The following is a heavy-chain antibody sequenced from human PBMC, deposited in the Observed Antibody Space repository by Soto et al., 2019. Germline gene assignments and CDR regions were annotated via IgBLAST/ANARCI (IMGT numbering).Heavy chain of an antibody. CDR2: IYHSGST. CDR1: SGYISSSNG. V-gene: IGHV4-4*02. J-gene: IGHJ3*02. Sequence: SETLSLTSAVSSGYISSSNGWSWVRKPQGKGLEWIGEIYHSGSTNYNPSLKSRVTISVDKSKNQFSLKLSSVTAADTAVYYCARGEMYRLRYFDWLLLGAFDIWGQGTMVTVSS. D-gene: IGHD3-9*01. CDR3: ARGEMYRLRYFDWLLLGAFDI.